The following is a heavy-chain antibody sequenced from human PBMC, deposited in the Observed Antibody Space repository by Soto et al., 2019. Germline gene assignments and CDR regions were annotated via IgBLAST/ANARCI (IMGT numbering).Heavy chain of an antibody. CDR2: IYHSGST. V-gene: IGHV4-30-2*01. J-gene: IGHJ1*01. CDR3: ARGGYVGDSSGYYYTEYFQH. Sequence: PSETLSLTCAVSGGSISSGGYSRSWIRQPPGKGLEWIGYIYHSGSTYYNPSLKSRVTISVDRSKNQFSLKLSSVTAADTAVYYCARGGYVGDSSGYYYTEYFQHWGQGTRVTVPQ. D-gene: IGHD3-22*01. CDR1: GGSISSGGYS.